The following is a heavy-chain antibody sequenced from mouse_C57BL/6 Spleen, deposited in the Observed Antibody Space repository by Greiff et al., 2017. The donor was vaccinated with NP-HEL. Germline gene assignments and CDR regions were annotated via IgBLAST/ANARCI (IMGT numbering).Heavy chain of an antibody. CDR1: GYTFTDYY. J-gene: IGHJ2*01. V-gene: IGHV1-26*01. Sequence: EVQLQQSGPELVKPGASVKISCKASGYTFTDYYMNWVKQSHGKSLEWIGDINPNNGGTSYNQKFKGKATLTVDKSTSTAYMELRSLTSEDSAVYYCARDYYYGSSSFDYWGKGTTLTVSS. CDR3: ARDYYYGSSSFDY. CDR2: INPNNGGT. D-gene: IGHD1-1*01.